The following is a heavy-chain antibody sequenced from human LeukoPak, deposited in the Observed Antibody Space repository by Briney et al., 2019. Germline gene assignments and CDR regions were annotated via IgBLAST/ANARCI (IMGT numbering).Heavy chain of an antibody. CDR3: ARGSLYYGDSSANFDY. V-gene: IGHV4-34*01. D-gene: IGHD3-22*01. CDR1: SGSFSGYF. CDR2: INQRGST. J-gene: IGHJ4*02. Sequence: SETLSLTCAVYSGSFSGYFWTYIRQPPGMGLEWIGEINQRGSTNYNPSLKSRVTISVDTSKNQFSLRLRSVTAADTAVYYCARGSLYYGDSSANFDYWDQGTLVTVSS.